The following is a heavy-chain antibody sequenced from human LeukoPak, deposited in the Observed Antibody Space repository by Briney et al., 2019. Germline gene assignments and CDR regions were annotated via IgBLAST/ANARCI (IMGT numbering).Heavy chain of an antibody. J-gene: IGHJ6*03. D-gene: IGHD2-15*01. CDR1: GGTFSSYA. CDR3: AKDCSGGSCYSYYYMDV. V-gene: IGHV1-69*13. Sequence: SVKVSCKASGGTFSSYAISWVRQAPGQGLEWMGGIIPIFGTANYAQKFQGRVTITADESTSTAYMELSSLRSEDTAVYYCAKDCSGGSCYSYYYMDVWGRGTTVTVSS. CDR2: IIPIFGTA.